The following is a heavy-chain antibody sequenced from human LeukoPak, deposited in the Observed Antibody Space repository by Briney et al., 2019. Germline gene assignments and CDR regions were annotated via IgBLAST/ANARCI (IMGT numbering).Heavy chain of an antibody. Sequence: TGGSLRLSCAASGFTFSSYAMSWVRQAPGKGLEWVSAISGSGGSTYYADSVKGRFIISRDNSKNTLYLQMNSLRAEDTAVYYCAISSWDDLDAFDIWGQGTMVTVSS. D-gene: IGHD6-13*01. CDR2: ISGSGGST. CDR3: AISSWDDLDAFDI. J-gene: IGHJ3*02. V-gene: IGHV3-23*01. CDR1: GFTFSSYA.